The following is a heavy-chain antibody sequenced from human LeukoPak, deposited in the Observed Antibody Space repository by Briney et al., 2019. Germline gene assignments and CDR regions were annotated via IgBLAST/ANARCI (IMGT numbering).Heavy chain of an antibody. CDR2: VYNTGST. CDR1: GGDFNDYY. CDR3: GNNLWSGYYSVDY. J-gene: IGHJ4*02. V-gene: IGHV4-4*07. D-gene: IGHD3-3*01. Sequence: KTSETLSLTCTVSGGDFNDYYWTWIRQPAGKGLEWIGRVYNTGSTNYNPSLQSRVTISVDKSRNQIFLKLTSVTAADTGVYYCGNNLWSGYYSVDYWGQGILVTVSS.